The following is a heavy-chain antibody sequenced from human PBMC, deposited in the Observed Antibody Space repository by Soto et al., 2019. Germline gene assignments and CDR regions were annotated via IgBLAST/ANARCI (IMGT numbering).Heavy chain of an antibody. D-gene: IGHD3-22*01. Sequence: PGGSLRLSCAASGFTFSSYPMSWVRQAPGKGLEWVSGNSSSGGSTYYADSVKGRFTISRDNSKNTLYLQMNSLRAEDTAVYYCARDRVESGYPEYFQHWGQGTLVTVSS. V-gene: IGHV3-23*01. CDR2: NSSSGGST. CDR3: ARDRVESGYPEYFQH. CDR1: GFTFSSYP. J-gene: IGHJ1*01.